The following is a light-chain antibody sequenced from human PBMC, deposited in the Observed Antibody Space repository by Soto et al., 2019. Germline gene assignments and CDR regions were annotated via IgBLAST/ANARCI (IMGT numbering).Light chain of an antibody. CDR3: QQYGSSPDT. J-gene: IGKJ2*01. Sequence: EIVLTQSPGTLSLSPGERATLSCRASQSVSSSYLAWYQQKPGQAPRLLIYGASSRATGIPDRFSSSRSGTDFTLTISRLEPEDFAVYYCQQYGSSPDTFGQGTKLEIK. CDR1: QSVSSSY. CDR2: GAS. V-gene: IGKV3-20*01.